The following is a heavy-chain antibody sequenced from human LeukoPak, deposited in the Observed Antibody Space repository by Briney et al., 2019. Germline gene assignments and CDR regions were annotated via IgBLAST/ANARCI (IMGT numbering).Heavy chain of an antibody. D-gene: IGHD1-26*01. CDR3: AREPKGRGSYYYPFDY. CDR1: GFTFSDYY. J-gene: IGHJ4*02. V-gene: IGHV3-72*01. Sequence: QPGGSLRLSCAASGFTFSDYYMDWVRQAPGKGLEWVGRIRNKANRYTTEYAASVRGRFTVSRDDSNKALYLQMNSLKTEDTAVYYCAREPKGRGSYYYPFDYWGQGTLVTVSS. CDR2: IRNKANRYTT.